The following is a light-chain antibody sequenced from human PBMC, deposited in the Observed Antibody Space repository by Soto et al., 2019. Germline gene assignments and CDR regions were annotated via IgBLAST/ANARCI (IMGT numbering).Light chain of an antibody. Sequence: EIVMTQSPATLSVSPGERATLSCRASQSISSSLAWYQQQPGQAPRLLIYGASTRATGIPARFSGSGSGTDFTLTISSLQSEDFAVYYCQQYNNGPTYTFGQGTKLEIK. CDR1: QSISSS. CDR3: QQYNNGPTYT. V-gene: IGKV3-15*01. J-gene: IGKJ2*01. CDR2: GAS.